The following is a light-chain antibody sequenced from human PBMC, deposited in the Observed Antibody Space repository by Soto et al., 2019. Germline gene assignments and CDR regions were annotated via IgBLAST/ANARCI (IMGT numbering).Light chain of an antibody. CDR2: LAS. CDR1: QSIGNW. Sequence: DIQMTQSPSTLSASVGDSVTITCRASQSIGNWLAWYQQKPGKSPRLLIYLASNLDTGVPTRFSGSGFGTDFTLTISSLQPDDFATYYCQQYNSYSWTFGQGTKVDI. V-gene: IGKV1-5*03. CDR3: QQYNSYSWT. J-gene: IGKJ1*01.